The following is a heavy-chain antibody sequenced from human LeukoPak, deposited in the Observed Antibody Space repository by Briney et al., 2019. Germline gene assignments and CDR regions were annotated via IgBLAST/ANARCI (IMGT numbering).Heavy chain of an antibody. V-gene: IGHV4-39*01. J-gene: IGHJ4*02. CDR1: GGSITSRRHY. CDR2: IYYSGNA. Sequence: SETLSLTCSVSGGSITSRRHYWGWIRQSPGKGLEWIGSIYYSGNAYYRPSLTSRATISIDNSKKQISLRLTSVTATDTAIYYCASHDEGSYLESWGPGTLVTVSS. CDR3: ASHDEGSYLES. D-gene: IGHD3-16*02.